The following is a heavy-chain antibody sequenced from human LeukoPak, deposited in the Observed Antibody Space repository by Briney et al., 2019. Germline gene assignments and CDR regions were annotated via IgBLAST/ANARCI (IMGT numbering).Heavy chain of an antibody. CDR3: AHGGVTTSGFDY. CDR2: IYWDDDK. Sequence: SGPTLVKPTQTLALTCTFSGFSLSTSGVGVGWIRQPPGKALEWLALIYWDDDKRYSPSLKSRLTITKDTSKNQVVLTMTNMDPVDTATYYCAHGGVTTSGFDYWGQGTLVTVSS. V-gene: IGHV2-5*02. CDR1: GFSLSTSGVG. D-gene: IGHD4-17*01. J-gene: IGHJ4*02.